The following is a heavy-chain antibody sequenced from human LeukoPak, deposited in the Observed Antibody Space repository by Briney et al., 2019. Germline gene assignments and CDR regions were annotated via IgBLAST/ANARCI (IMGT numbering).Heavy chain of an antibody. V-gene: IGHV3-30*02. CDR3: AKLGSSMGYYYYMDV. Sequence: GGSLKLSCAASGFTFISYGMHWVRQAPGKALEGVAFIRYDGSNKYYADSVKGRFTISRDNSKNTLYLQMNSLRAEDTAVYYCAKLGSSMGYYYYMDVWGKGTTVTVSS. CDR1: GFTFISYG. D-gene: IGHD1-26*01. CDR2: IRYDGSNK. J-gene: IGHJ6*03.